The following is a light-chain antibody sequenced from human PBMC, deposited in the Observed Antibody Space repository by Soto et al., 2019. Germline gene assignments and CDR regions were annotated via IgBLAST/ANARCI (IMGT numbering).Light chain of an antibody. V-gene: IGKV3-11*01. CDR3: QHRTSRYT. CDR2: DAS. Sequence: ETVLTQSPATLSLSPGERATLSCKASQSVSSYLAWYQQKPGQAPRLLIYDASNRATGIPARFSGSGSGTDFTLTISSLEPEDFAVYYCQHRTSRYTFGQGTKVDIK. CDR1: QSVSSY. J-gene: IGKJ2*01.